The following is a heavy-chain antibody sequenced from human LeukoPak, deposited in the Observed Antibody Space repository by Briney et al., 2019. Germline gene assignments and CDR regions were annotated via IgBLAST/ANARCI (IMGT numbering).Heavy chain of an antibody. CDR3: ARDRLTIADY. D-gene: IGHD4/OR15-4a*01. CDR2: INAGNGNT. Sequence: AASVKVSCKASGYTFTSYAMRWVRQAPGQRLEWMGWINAGNGNTKYSQKFQGRVTITRDTSASTAYMELSSLRSEDTAVYYCARDRLTIADYWGQGTLVTVSS. J-gene: IGHJ4*02. V-gene: IGHV1-3*01. CDR1: GYTFTSYA.